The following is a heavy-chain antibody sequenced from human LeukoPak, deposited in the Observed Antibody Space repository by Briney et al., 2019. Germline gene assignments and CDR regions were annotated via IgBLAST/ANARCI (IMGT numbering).Heavy chain of an antibody. CDR3: AKTATGYSSGHYPGWPVDY. D-gene: IGHD6-19*01. Sequence: PGGSLRLSCAASGFTFNSYAMYWVRQAPGKGLGWVSGIFGSGGSAHYADSVKGRFAISRDNSKNRVYLQMNSLRAEDTAVYYCAKTATGYSSGHYPGWPVDYWGQGTLVTVSS. J-gene: IGHJ4*02. V-gene: IGHV3-23*01. CDR2: IFGSGGSA. CDR1: GFTFNSYA.